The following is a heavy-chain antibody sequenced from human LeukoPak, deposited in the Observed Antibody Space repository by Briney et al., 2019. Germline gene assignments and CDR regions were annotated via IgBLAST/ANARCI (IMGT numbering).Heavy chain of an antibody. J-gene: IGHJ3*02. CDR2: INHSGST. D-gene: IGHD1-1*01. CDR3: AISTGRDDAFDI. Sequence: PSETLSLTCAAYGGSFSGYYWSWIRQPPGKGLEWIGEINHSGSTNYNPSLKSRVTISVDTSKNQFSLKLSSVTAADTAVYYCAISTGRDDAFDIWGQGTMVTVSS. V-gene: IGHV4-34*01. CDR1: GGSFSGYY.